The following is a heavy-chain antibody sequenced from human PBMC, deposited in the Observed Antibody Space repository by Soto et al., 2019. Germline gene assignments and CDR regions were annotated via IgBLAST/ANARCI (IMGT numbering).Heavy chain of an antibody. V-gene: IGHV3-48*02. CDR1: GFSFGGYS. Sequence: GGSLRLSCAASGFSFGGYSMAWARQAPGKGLEWVSLIYSSTTTTCYADSVKGRFTVFRENAKKSLYLQMNSLRDEDTAVYFCARVTAPGTGYYAMDVWGQGTTVTVSS. CDR2: IYSSTTTT. D-gene: IGHD5-18*01. J-gene: IGHJ6*02. CDR3: ARVTAPGTGYYAMDV.